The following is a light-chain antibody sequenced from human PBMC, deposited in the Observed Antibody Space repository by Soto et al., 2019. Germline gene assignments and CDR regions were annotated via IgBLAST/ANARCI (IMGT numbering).Light chain of an antibody. CDR1: SSNLGDNA. CDR3: AAWXAXXXXXV. CDR2: SYD. J-gene: IGLJ1*01. Sequence: QSVLTQPPSASGTPGQRVTISCSTSSSNLGDNAVNWYQHVPGTAPKLLIYSYDQRPSGVPDRFSGSKSGTSASLAISGLXXXDXXXXYCAAWXAXXXXXVXGXGT. V-gene: IGLV1-44*01.